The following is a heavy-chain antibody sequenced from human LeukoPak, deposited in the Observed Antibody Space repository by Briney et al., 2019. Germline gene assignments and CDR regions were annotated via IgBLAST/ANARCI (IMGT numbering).Heavy chain of an antibody. V-gene: IGHV3-9*01. CDR1: GFTFDDYA. D-gene: IGHD6-13*01. CDR2: ISWNSDRI. J-gene: IGHJ4*02. CDR3: AKDIAAARNFFDY. Sequence: GRSLRLSCAASGFTFDDYAMYWVRQAPGKGLEWVSGISWNSDRIGYADSVKGRFTISRDNAKNSLYLQMNSLRAEDTALYYCAKDIAAARNFFDYWGQGTLVTVSS.